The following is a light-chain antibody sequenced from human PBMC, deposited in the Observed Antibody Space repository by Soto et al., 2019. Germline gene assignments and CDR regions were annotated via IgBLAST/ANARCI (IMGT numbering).Light chain of an antibody. CDR1: SSDVGGYNY. J-gene: IGLJ3*02. CDR3: SSYTSSSRV. V-gene: IGLV2-14*01. CDR2: DVS. Sequence: QSVLTQPASVSGSPGQSITISCTGTSSDVGGYNYVSWYQQHSGKAPKLMIYDVSNRPSGVSNRFSGSKSGNTASLTISGLQAEDEADYYCSSYTSSSRVFGGGTKVTVL.